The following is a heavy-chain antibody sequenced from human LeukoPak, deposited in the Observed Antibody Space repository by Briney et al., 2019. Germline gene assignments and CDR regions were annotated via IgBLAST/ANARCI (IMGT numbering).Heavy chain of an antibody. V-gene: IGHV3-53*05. CDR2: IYSDNT. Sequence: GGSLRLSCTVSGFTVSSNSMSWARQAPGKGLEWVSFIYSDNTHYSDSVKGRFTISRDNSKNTLYLQMNSLRSEDTAVYYCARASVLLSADYWGQGTLVTVSS. CDR3: ARASVLLSADY. CDR1: GFTVSSNS. D-gene: IGHD3-16*01. J-gene: IGHJ4*02.